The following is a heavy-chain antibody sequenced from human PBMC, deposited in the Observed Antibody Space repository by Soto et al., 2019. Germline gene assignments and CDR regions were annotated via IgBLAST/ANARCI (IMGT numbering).Heavy chain of an antibody. Sequence: ASLKVSCKASGGTFSSYAISWGRQAPGQGLEWMGGIIPIFGTANYAQNFQGRVTITADESTSTAYMELSSLRSEDTDVYYCARDTKYYDRSADNWFDPCGQGPLV. J-gene: IGHJ5*02. CDR3: ARDTKYYDRSADNWFDP. V-gene: IGHV1-69*13. CDR1: GGTFSSYA. CDR2: IIPIFGTA. D-gene: IGHD3-22*01.